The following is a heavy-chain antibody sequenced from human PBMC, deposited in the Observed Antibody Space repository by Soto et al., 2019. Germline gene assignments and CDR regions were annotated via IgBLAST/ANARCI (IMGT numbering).Heavy chain of an antibody. CDR1: GYSISSGYY. J-gene: IGHJ5*02. CDR2: IYHSGST. CDR3: ALHIQWLDEYNWFDP. V-gene: IGHV4-38-2*01. Sequence: LSLTCAVSGYSISSGYYWGWIRQPPGKGLEWIGSIYHSGSTYYNPPLKSRVTISVDTSKNQFSLKLSSVTAADTAVYYCALHIQWLDEYNWFDPWGQGTLVTVSS. D-gene: IGHD6-19*01.